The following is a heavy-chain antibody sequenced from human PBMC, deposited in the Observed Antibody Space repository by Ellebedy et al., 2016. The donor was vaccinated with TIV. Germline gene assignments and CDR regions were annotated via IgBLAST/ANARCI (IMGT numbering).Heavy chain of an antibody. Sequence: GESLKISCAASGFAFGNFGMHWLRQAPGKGLEWVALIWYDGSNKYYADSVRGRFTISRDNSNNTLYLQMNSLRADDTAVYFCARDSKWQGWYIDLWGRGTLVTVSS. J-gene: IGHJ2*01. V-gene: IGHV3-33*01. CDR1: GFAFGNFG. CDR2: IWYDGSNK. D-gene: IGHD5-12*01. CDR3: ARDSKWQGWYIDL.